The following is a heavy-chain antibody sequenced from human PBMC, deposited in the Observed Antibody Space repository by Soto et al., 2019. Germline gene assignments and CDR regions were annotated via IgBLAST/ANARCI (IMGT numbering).Heavy chain of an antibody. Sequence: SETLSLTCAVYGGSFSGYYWSWIRQPPGKGLEWIGEINHSGSTNYNPSLKSRVTISVDTSKNQFSLKLSSVTAADTAVYYCARDLSIAARSPSITFGGWGQGTLVTVSS. CDR1: GGSFSGYY. CDR2: INHSGST. CDR3: ARDLSIAARSPSITFGG. J-gene: IGHJ4*02. V-gene: IGHV4-34*01. D-gene: IGHD6-6*01.